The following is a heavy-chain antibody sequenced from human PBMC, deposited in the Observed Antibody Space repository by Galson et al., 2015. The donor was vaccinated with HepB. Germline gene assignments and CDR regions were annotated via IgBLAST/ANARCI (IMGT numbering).Heavy chain of an antibody. J-gene: IGHJ4*02. CDR2: ISGSGGST. CDR3: AKNVIVGATPSDY. CDR1: GFAFSSYA. D-gene: IGHD1-26*01. V-gene: IGHV3-23*01. Sequence: SLRLSCAASGFAFSSYAMSWVRQAPGKGLEWVSAISGSGGSTYYADSVKGRFTISRDNSKNTLYLQMNSLRAEDTAVYYCAKNVIVGATPSDYWGQGTLVTVSS.